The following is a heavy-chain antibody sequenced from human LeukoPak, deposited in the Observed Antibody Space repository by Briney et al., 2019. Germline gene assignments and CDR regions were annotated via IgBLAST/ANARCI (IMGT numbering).Heavy chain of an antibody. J-gene: IGHJ4*02. CDR1: GGSISSYY. CDR2: IYTGGST. CDR3: ARDFSYSSGWYLGFGFDY. Sequence: SETLSLTCTVSGGSISSYYWSWIRQPAGKGLEWIGRIYTGGSTNYNPSLKSRVTMSVDTSKNQFSLKLSSVTAADTAVYYCARDFSYSSGWYLGFGFDYWGQGTLVTVSS. D-gene: IGHD6-19*01. V-gene: IGHV4-4*07.